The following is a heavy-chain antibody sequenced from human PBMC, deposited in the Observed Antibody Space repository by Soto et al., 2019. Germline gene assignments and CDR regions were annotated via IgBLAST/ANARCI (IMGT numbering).Heavy chain of an antibody. J-gene: IGHJ4*02. CDR1: GLKFSDAW. CDR2: IKSKGGGETK. CDR3: AWDNSGRFRTDH. V-gene: IGHV3-15*07. D-gene: IGHD4-4*01. Sequence: EVQLVESGGGLVKPGDSLRLSCAVSGLKFSDAWMNWVRQAPGKGLEWVGRIKSKGGGETKDYAAPVKGRFAISRDDSRDTLYLPMNSLKIEGPGVYYCAWDNSGRFRTDHWGQGTLVTVS.